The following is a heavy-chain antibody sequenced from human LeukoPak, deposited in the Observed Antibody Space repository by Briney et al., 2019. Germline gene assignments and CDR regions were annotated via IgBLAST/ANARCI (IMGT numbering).Heavy chain of an antibody. D-gene: IGHD3-3*01. CDR2: ISAYNGNT. V-gene: IGHV1-18*01. Sequence: ASVKVSCKASGYTFTSYGISWVRQAPGQGLEWMGWISAYNGNTNYAQKLQGRVTMTTDTSTSTAYMELRSLRSDDTAVYYCARSKEDDFWSGYHNAFDIWGQGTMVTVSS. CDR1: GYTFTSYG. CDR3: ARSKEDDFWSGYHNAFDI. J-gene: IGHJ3*02.